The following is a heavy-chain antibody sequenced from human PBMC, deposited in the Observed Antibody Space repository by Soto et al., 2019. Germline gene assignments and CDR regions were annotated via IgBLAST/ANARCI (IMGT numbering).Heavy chain of an antibody. D-gene: IGHD3-10*01. V-gene: IGHV1-3*01. J-gene: IGHJ5*02. CDR2: INAGNGNT. CDR1: GYTFTSYA. CDR3: ASGRAMVRGVRQYNWFDP. Sequence: ASVKVSCQASGYTFTSYAMHWVRQAPGQRLEWMGWINAGNGNTKYSQKFQGRVTITRDTSASTAYMELSSLRSEDTAVYYCASGRAMVRGVRQYNWFDPWGQGTLVTVSS.